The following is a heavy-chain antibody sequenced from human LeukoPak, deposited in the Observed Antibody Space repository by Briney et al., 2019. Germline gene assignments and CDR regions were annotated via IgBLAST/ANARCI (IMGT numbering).Heavy chain of an antibody. Sequence: GGSLRLSCAASGFTFSTSAMNWVRQVPGKGLEWVSSIDYDSSHIYYASSVRGRFTISRDNARNSVYLQMNSLRVEDTAVYYCARDPLRYLRVGHYDYWGQGTLVAVSS. CDR1: GFTFSTSA. J-gene: IGHJ4*02. CDR2: IDYDSSHI. D-gene: IGHD3-9*01. CDR3: ARDPLRYLRVGHYDY. V-gene: IGHV3-21*01.